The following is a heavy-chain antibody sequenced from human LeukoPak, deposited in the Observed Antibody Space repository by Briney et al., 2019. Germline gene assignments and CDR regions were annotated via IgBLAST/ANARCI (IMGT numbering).Heavy chain of an antibody. V-gene: IGHV3-30-3*01. CDR2: ISYDGSNK. CDR3: ASLQYHLLSRYYYGMDV. D-gene: IGHD2-2*01. J-gene: IGHJ6*02. CDR1: GFTFTIYA. Sequence: GGSLRLSCAPSGFTFTIYAMHWARQAPGKGLEWVAVISYDGSNKYYADSVKGRFTISRDNSKNTLYLQMNSLRAEDTAVYYCASLQYHLLSRYYYGMDVWGQGTTVTVSS.